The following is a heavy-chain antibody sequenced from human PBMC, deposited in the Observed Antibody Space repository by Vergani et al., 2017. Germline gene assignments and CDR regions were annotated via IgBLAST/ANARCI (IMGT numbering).Heavy chain of an antibody. V-gene: IGHV1-2*02. Sequence: QVQLVQSGAEVKKPGASVKVSCKASGYTFTGYYMHWVRQAPGQGLEWMGWINPNSGGTNYAQKFQGRVTMTRDTSISTAYMELSRLRSDDTAVYYCARGAYCSSTSCYKAFDPWGQGTLVTVSS. J-gene: IGHJ5*02. CDR3: ARGAYCSSTSCYKAFDP. CDR1: GYTFTGYY. D-gene: IGHD2-2*02. CDR2: INPNSGGT.